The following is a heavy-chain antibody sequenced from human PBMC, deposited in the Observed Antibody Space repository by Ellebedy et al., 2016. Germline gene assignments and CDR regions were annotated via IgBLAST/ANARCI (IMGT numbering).Heavy chain of an antibody. Sequence: GESLKISXAASGFTFSIYSLNWVRQAPGKALEWVSSIPSGTNYIYYADSVKGRFTISRDNAKNSLYLLMNNLRAEDTAVYYCARDLPGLQHGLDYWGQGTLVTVSS. CDR1: GFTFSIYS. CDR2: IPSGTNYI. D-gene: IGHD4-11*01. V-gene: IGHV3-21*01. J-gene: IGHJ4*02. CDR3: ARDLPGLQHGLDY.